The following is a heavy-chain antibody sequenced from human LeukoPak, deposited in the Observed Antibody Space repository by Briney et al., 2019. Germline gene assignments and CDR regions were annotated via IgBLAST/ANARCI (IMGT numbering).Heavy chain of an antibody. V-gene: IGHV1-24*01. J-gene: IGHJ3*01. CDR1: GYTLTELS. CDR3: ATGFSPRQACTTTL. CDR2: FDPEDGET. Sequence: ASVKVSCKVSGYTLTELSMHWVRQAPGKGLEWMGGFDPEDGETIYAQKFQGRVTMTEDTSTDTAYMELSSLRSEDTAVYYCATGFSPRQACTTTLWGQGTMVTVSS. D-gene: IGHD1-14*01.